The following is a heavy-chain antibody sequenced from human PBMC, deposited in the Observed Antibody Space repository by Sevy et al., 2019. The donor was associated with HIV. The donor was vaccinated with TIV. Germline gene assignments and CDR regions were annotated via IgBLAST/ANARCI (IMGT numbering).Heavy chain of an antibody. D-gene: IGHD5-12*01. CDR3: AKGEEMATIFFDY. Sequence: GESLKISCAASGFTFSSYAMSWVRQAPGKGLEWVSAISGSGGSTYYADSVKGRFTISRDNSKNTLYLQMNSLRAEDTAVYYYAKGEEMATIFFDYWGQGTLVTVSS. CDR2: ISGSGGST. CDR1: GFTFSSYA. V-gene: IGHV3-23*01. J-gene: IGHJ4*02.